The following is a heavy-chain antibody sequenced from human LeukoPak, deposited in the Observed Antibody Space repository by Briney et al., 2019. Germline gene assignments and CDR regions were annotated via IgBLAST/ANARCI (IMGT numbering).Heavy chain of an antibody. CDR1: GGSFSGYY. CDR3: ARGRILLRYFDWLPFDY. V-gene: IGHV4-34*01. CDR2: INHSGST. D-gene: IGHD3-9*01. Sequence: SETLSLTCAVYGGSFSGYYWSWIRQPPGKGLEWIGEINHSGSTNYNPSLKSRVTISVDTSKNQFSLKLSPVTAADTAVYYCARGRILLRYFDWLPFDYWGQGTLVTVSS. J-gene: IGHJ4*02.